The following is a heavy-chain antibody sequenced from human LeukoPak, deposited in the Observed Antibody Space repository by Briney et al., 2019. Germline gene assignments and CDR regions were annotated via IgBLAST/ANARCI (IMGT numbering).Heavy chain of an antibody. CDR3: ARGIAVAALNWFDP. Sequence: SETLSLTCTVSGGSISSYYWSWIRQPPGKGLEWIGYIYYSGSTNYHPSLKSRVTISVDTSKNQFSLKLSSVTAADTAVYYCARGIAVAALNWFDPWGQGTLVTVSS. V-gene: IGHV4-59*01. CDR1: GGSISSYY. CDR2: IYYSGST. D-gene: IGHD6-19*01. J-gene: IGHJ5*02.